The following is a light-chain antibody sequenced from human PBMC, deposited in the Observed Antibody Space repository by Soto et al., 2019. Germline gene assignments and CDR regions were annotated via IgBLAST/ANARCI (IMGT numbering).Light chain of an antibody. CDR2: AAT. Sequence: DLQMTQSPSSVSASVGDRVTITCRASQHISKWLSWYQQKPGKAPKLLIYAATTLQGGVSSRFSGSGSGTDFTLTISRLQPADFATYYGQQPNSNPITFGQGTRLDIK. CDR1: QHISKW. J-gene: IGKJ5*01. CDR3: QQPNSNPIT. V-gene: IGKV1-12*01.